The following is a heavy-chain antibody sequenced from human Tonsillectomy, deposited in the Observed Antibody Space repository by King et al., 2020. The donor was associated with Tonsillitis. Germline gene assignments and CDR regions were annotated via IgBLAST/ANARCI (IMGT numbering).Heavy chain of an antibody. D-gene: IGHD1-26*01. CDR3: ARGSGSGNYSYYNMDV. CDR1: GGSFSGYY. Sequence: VQLQQWGAGRLKPSETLSLTCAVYGGSFSGYYWTWIRQPPGKGLEWIGEINDSGTTKYNPSLKSRVTISVDTSKKQFSLTLRSVTAVDTAVFYCARGSGSGNYSYYNMDVWGKGTTVTVPS. J-gene: IGHJ6*03. CDR2: INDSGTT. V-gene: IGHV4-34*01.